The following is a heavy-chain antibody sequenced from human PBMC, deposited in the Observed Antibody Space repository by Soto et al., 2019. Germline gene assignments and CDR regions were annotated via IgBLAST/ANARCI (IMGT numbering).Heavy chain of an antibody. V-gene: IGHV3-30*03. J-gene: IGHJ5*02. Sequence: QVLLVESGGGVVQPGRSLRLSSTASGFTFRNYGMHWVRQAPGKGLEWVAVMSYDESQKYYVDSVKGRFTISRDNSKNTLYLQMNSLRDEDTAVYYCARAYAGNWFDPWGQGTLVTVSS. CDR1: GFTFRNYG. CDR2: MSYDESQK. D-gene: IGHD3-16*01. CDR3: ARAYAGNWFDP.